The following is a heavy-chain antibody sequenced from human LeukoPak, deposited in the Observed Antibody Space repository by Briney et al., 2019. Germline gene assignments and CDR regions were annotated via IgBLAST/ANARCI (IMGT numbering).Heavy chain of an antibody. Sequence: SETLSLTCTVSGGSISSYYWSWIRQPAGKGLEWIGRIYTSGSSNYNPSLKSRVTMSVDTSKNQFSLKLSSVTAADTAVYYCARGSYYDSSGYYYSAFDIWGQGTMVTVSS. CDR2: IYTSGSS. CDR3: ARGSYYDSSGYYYSAFDI. CDR1: GGSISSYY. J-gene: IGHJ3*02. V-gene: IGHV4-4*07. D-gene: IGHD3-22*01.